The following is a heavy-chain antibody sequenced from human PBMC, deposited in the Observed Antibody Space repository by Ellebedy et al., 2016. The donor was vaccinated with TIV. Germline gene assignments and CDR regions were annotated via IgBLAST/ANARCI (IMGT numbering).Heavy chain of an antibody. CDR2: IYYSGST. V-gene: IGHV4-59*08. CDR1: GGSISSYY. D-gene: IGHD2-2*01. Sequence: SETLSLXXTVSGGSISSYYWSWIRQPPGKGLEWIGYIYYSGSTNYNPSLKSRVTISVDTSKNQFSLKLSSVTAADTAVYYCARQPRYELSFDYWGQGTLVTVSS. J-gene: IGHJ4*02. CDR3: ARQPRYELSFDY.